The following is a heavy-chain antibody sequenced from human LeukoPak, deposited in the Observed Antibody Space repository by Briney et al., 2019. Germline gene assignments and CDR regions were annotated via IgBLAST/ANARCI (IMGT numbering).Heavy chain of an antibody. CDR3: ARSLITIFGVVISGFDY. J-gene: IGHJ4*02. CDR1: GDSISSYY. D-gene: IGHD3-3*01. CDR2: IYYSAST. V-gene: IGHV4-59*01. Sequence: SETLSLTCTVSGDSISSYYWGWIRQSPGKGLECIGYIYYSASTYYNPSLKSRVTFSVDTSKNQFSLRLTSVTAADTAVYYCARSLITIFGVVISGFDYWGQGTLVTVSS.